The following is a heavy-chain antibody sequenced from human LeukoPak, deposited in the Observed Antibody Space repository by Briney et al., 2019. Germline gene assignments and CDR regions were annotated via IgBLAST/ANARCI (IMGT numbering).Heavy chain of an antibody. CDR1: GFTFSSYA. CDR3: AKDSPGWEQQLIPVDY. Sequence: GGSLRLSCAASGFTFSSYAMSWVRQAPGKGLEWVSAISGSGGSTYYADSVEGRFTISRDNSKNTLYLQMNSLRAEDTAVYYCAKDSPGWEQQLIPVDYWGQGTLVTVSS. CDR2: ISGSGGST. J-gene: IGHJ4*02. D-gene: IGHD6-13*01. V-gene: IGHV3-23*01.